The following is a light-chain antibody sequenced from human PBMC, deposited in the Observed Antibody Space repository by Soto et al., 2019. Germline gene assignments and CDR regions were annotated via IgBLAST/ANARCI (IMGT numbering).Light chain of an antibody. V-gene: IGKV1-5*01. Sequence: DIQMTQSPSTLSATAGDGVTITCRASQSISSWLAWYQHKPGKAPKVLIYDAYNLDSGVPSKFSGSGSGTEFSLTISNLQPDDCATYYCQQYENYWTFGQGTKVDIK. CDR2: DAY. CDR1: QSISSW. CDR3: QQYENYWT. J-gene: IGKJ1*01.